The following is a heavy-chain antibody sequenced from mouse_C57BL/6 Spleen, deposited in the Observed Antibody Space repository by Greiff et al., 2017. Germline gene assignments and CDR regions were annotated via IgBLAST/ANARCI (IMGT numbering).Heavy chain of an antibody. V-gene: IGHV1-22*01. CDR2: INPNNGGT. Sequence: VQLQESGPELVKPGASVKMSCKASGYTFTDYNMHWVKQSHGKSLEWIGYINPNNGGTSYNQKFKGKATLTVNKSSSTAYMELRSLTSADAAVYYCATDSYYFDYWGQGTTLTVSS. CDR1: GYTFTDYN. J-gene: IGHJ2*01. CDR3: ATDSYYFDY.